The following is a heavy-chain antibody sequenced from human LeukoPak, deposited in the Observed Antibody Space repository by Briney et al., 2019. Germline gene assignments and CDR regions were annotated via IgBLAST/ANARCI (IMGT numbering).Heavy chain of an antibody. CDR1: GYTFTSYD. Sequence: GASVKVSCKASGYTFTSYDINWVRQATGQGLEWMGWMNPNSGNTGYAQKFQGRVTITRNTSISTAYMELSSLRSEDTAVYYCARERAVVPYYYYYMDVWGKGTTVTISS. D-gene: IGHD4-23*01. V-gene: IGHV1-8*03. CDR2: MNPNSGNT. CDR3: ARERAVVPYYYYYMDV. J-gene: IGHJ6*03.